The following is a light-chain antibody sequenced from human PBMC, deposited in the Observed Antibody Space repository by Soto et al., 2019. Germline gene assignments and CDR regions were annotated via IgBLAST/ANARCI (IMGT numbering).Light chain of an antibody. J-gene: IGKJ5*01. CDR1: QSVGSN. Sequence: EILLTQSPATLPVSPGERATLSCRASQSVGSNLAWFQQNPGQAPRPLIYGSSTRATGVPARFSGSGSGADFTLTISNLQSEDFAVYYCQQYTNWPPITFGQGTRLEIK. CDR2: GSS. CDR3: QQYTNWPPIT. V-gene: IGKV3-15*01.